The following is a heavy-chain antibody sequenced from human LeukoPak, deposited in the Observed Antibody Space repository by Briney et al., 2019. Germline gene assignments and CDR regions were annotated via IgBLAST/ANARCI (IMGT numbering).Heavy chain of an antibody. J-gene: IGHJ6*04. CDR1: GGSISSGDYY. CDR3: AKSSGSGASYYYYGMDV. CDR2: IYYSGST. V-gene: IGHV4-30-4*01. D-gene: IGHD3-10*01. Sequence: SQTLSLTCTVSGGSISSGDYYWSWIRQPPGKGLEWIGYIYYSGSTYYNPSLKSRVTISVDTSKNQFSLKLSSVTAADTAVYYCAKSSGSGASYYYYGMDVWGKGTTVTVSS.